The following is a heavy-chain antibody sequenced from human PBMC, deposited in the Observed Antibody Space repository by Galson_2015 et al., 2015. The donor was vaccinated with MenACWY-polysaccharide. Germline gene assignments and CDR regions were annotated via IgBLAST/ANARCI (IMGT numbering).Heavy chain of an antibody. V-gene: IGHV1-18*01. Sequence: SVKVSCKASGYTFNNYGISWVRQAPGQGLEWMGWISTYNDNTNYAQKVQGRVTMTTDTSTSTAYMVLRSLRSDDTAVYYCGRDIQSSPHYFDYWGQGTLVTVSS. CDR2: ISTYNDNT. D-gene: IGHD4-11*01. J-gene: IGHJ4*02. CDR3: GRDIQSSPHYFDY. CDR1: GYTFNNYG.